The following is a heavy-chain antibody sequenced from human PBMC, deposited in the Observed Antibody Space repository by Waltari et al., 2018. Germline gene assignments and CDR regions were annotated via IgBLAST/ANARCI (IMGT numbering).Heavy chain of an antibody. D-gene: IGHD2-8*02. CDR2: IYYSGST. J-gene: IGHJ3*02. CDR3: ARGVGGYCTGGVCYDAFDI. Sequence: QVQLQESGPGLVKPSETLSLTCTVSGGSISSHYWSWIRQPPGKGLEWIGYIYYSGSTNYNPSLKSRVSISVDTSKNQFSLKLSSVTAADTAVYYCARGVGGYCTGGVCYDAFDIWGQGTMVTVSS. V-gene: IGHV4-59*11. CDR1: GGSISSHY.